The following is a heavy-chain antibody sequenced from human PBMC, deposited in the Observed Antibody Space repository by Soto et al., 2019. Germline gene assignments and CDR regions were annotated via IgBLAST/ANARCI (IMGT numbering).Heavy chain of an antibody. D-gene: IGHD2-8*01. V-gene: IGHV1-69*06. CDR1: GGTFSSYA. CDR2: IIPIFGTA. CDR3: ARAPIVLMVYDEDPGFTAGTYGMDV. Sequence: ASVKVSCKASGGTFSSYAISWVRQAPGQGLEWMGGIIPIFGTANYAQKFQGRVTITADKSTSTAYMELSSLRSEDTAVYYCARAPIVLMVYDEDPGFTAGTYGMDVWGQGTTVTVSS. J-gene: IGHJ6*02.